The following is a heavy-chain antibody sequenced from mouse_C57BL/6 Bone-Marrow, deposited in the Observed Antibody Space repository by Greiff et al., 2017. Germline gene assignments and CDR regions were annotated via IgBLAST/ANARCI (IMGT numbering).Heavy chain of an antibody. CDR3: VRHVNLLLRSFE. CDR1: GFSFNTYA. CDR2: IRSKSNNYAT. Sequence: EVKLVESGGGLVQPKGSLKLSCAASGFSFNTYAMNWVRQAPGKGLEWVARIRSKSNNYATYYADSVKDRFTISRDDSESMLYLQMNNLKTEDTAMYYCVRHVNLLLRSFEWGQGTSVTVSS. J-gene: IGHJ4*01. V-gene: IGHV10-1*01. D-gene: IGHD1-1*01.